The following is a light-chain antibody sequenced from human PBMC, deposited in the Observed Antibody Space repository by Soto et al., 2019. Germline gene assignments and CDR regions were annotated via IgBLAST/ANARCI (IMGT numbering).Light chain of an antibody. CDR2: WAS. J-gene: IGKJ2*01. CDR1: RSVSYSSNTKNY. Sequence: DIVMTQSPDSLAVSLGERATIKCKSSRSVSYSSNTKNYLAWYQHKPGQPPKLLFYWASARESGVPDRFSGGGSGTDFTLTINSLQAEDVAVYYCQHYYSSPYTFGQGTKLEIK. CDR3: QHYYSSPYT. V-gene: IGKV4-1*01.